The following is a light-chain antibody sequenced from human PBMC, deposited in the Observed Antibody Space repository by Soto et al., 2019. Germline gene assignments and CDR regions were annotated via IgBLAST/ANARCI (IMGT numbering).Light chain of an antibody. V-gene: IGKV1-39*01. J-gene: IGKJ2*01. Sequence: DIQMTQSPSSLSASVGDRVTITCRTSHSVDTYLNWYQQKPGKAPKVLIYGASSLQSGVPSRLSGSGSGTDFTLTINNLQPEDFATYYCQHTYRIPHTFGQGTKLEIK. CDR1: HSVDTY. CDR2: GAS. CDR3: QHTYRIPHT.